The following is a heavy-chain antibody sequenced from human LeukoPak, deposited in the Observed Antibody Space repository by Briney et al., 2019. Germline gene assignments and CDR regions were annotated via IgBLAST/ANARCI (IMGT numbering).Heavy chain of an antibody. V-gene: IGHV3-23*01. D-gene: IGHD3-10*01. J-gene: IGHJ4*02. Sequence: GGSLRLACAASGFTFSNYAMIWVRQAPGKGLEWVSSISGSGSSTYYADSVKGRFTISRDNSKNPLDLPMNSLRAEDTAVYYCARDLRMVRGVSDYWGQGTLVTVSS. CDR1: GFTFSNYA. CDR2: ISGSGSST. CDR3: ARDLRMVRGVSDY.